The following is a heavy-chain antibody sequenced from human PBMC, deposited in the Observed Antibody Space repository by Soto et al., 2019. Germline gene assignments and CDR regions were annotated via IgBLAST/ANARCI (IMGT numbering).Heavy chain of an antibody. V-gene: IGHV4-59*01. CDR1: GGSISSYY. CDR3: ARAGAEYYDFWSGSRNLFDP. J-gene: IGHJ5*02. Sequence: SETLSLTCTVSGGSISSYYWSWIRQPPGKGLDWIGYIYYSGSTNYNPSLKSRVTISVDTSKNQFSLKLSSVTAADTAVYYCARAGAEYYDFWSGSRNLFDPWGQRSLDTGSS. CDR2: IYYSGST. D-gene: IGHD3-3*01.